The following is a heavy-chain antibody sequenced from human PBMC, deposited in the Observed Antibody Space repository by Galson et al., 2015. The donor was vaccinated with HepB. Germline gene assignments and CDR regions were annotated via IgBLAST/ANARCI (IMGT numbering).Heavy chain of an antibody. CDR1: GGSISSSSYY. V-gene: IGHV4-39*01. CDR2: IYYSGST. J-gene: IGHJ3*02. D-gene: IGHD3-16*02. CDR3: ARHEYDYVWGSYRYTSIGLAFDI. Sequence: LSLTCTVSGGSISSSSYYWGWIRQPPGKGLEWIGSIYYSGSTYYNPSLKSRVTISVDTSKNQFSLKLSSVTAADTAVYYCARHEYDYVWGSYRYTSIGLAFDIWGQGTMVTVSS.